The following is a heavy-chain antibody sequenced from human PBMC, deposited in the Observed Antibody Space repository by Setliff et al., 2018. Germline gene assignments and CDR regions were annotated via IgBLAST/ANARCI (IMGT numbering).Heavy chain of an antibody. J-gene: IGHJ4*02. Sequence: GGSLRLSCAASGFTFSSYGMHWVRQAPGKGLEWVAVIWYDGSNKYYADSVKGRFTISRDNSKNTLYLQMNSLRPEDTAVYYCARGGDYCCGECYIPPPDSYWGQGTLVTVSS. CDR2: IWYDGSNK. V-gene: IGHV3-33*01. CDR3: ARGGDYCCGECYIPPPDSY. CDR1: GFTFSSYG. D-gene: IGHD2-21*01.